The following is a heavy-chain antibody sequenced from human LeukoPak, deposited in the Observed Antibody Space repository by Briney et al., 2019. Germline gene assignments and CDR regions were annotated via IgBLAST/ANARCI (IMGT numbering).Heavy chain of an antibody. V-gene: IGHV3-30*02. D-gene: IGHD4-17*01. CDR3: ARDYGDRTFDD. CDR2: IRYDGSNK. Sequence: SGGSLRLSCAASGFTFINYGIHWVRQAPGMGLEWVAFIRYDGSNKYYGGSVKGRFTISRDNSKNTVYLQMNSLRGEDTAVYYCARDYGDRTFDDWGQGTLVTVSS. J-gene: IGHJ4*02. CDR1: GFTFINYG.